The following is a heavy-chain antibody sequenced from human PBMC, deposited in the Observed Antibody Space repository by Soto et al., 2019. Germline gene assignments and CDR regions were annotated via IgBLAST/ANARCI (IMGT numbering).Heavy chain of an antibody. J-gene: IGHJ6*03. Sequence: VPLVQSGDEVKKPGASVKVSCKASGYTFTSYDINWVRQATGQGLEWMGWMNPNSGNTGYAQKFQGRVTMTRNTSISTAYMELSSLRSEDTAVYYCARGPGSWYYYYMDVWGKGTTVTVSS. CDR3: ARGPGSWYYYYMDV. CDR1: GYTFTSYD. D-gene: IGHD6-13*01. CDR2: MNPNSGNT. V-gene: IGHV1-8*01.